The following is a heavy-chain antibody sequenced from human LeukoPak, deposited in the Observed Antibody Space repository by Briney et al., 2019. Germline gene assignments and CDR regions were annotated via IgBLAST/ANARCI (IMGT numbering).Heavy chain of an antibody. J-gene: IGHJ5*02. CDR3: ARYSTTSRGYNWFDP. CDR1: GGSISSYY. CDR2: IYYSGST. V-gene: IGHV4-59*01. D-gene: IGHD1/OR15-1a*01. Sequence: SETLSLTCTVSGGSISSYYWSWIRQPSGMGLEWIGYIYYSGSTNYNPSLKSRVTISVDTSKNQFSLRLSSVTAADTAVYYCARYSTTSRGYNWFDPWGQGTLVTVSS.